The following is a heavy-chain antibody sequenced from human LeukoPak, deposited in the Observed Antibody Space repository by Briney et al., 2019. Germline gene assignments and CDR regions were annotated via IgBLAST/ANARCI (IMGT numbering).Heavy chain of an antibody. D-gene: IGHD1-26*01. V-gene: IGHV3-74*01. CDR1: GFTFSNHW. J-gene: IGHJ4*02. Sequence: GGSLRLSCAASGFTFSNHWMHWVRQAPGKGLVWVSRINNDGTDTVYADSVKGRFTISRDNAKNTLHLQMNGLRVEDTAIYYCVRGQSGPAEWGQGTLVTVSS. CDR3: VRGQSGPAE. CDR2: INNDGTDT.